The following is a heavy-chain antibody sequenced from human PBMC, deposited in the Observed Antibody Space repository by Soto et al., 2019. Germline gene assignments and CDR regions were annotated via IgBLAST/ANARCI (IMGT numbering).Heavy chain of an antibody. V-gene: IGHV4-30-4*01. CDR2: IHDSGNT. Sequence: SETLSLTCTVFGGSVSIGDYLWSWIRQRPGKGLEWIGYIHDSGNTYYNPSLKSRVTISLDTSKNQFSLKVTSMTAADTAVYFCARARRGDSGDYASLFDRWGQGNLVTVSS. CDR3: ARARRGDSGDYASLFDR. J-gene: IGHJ5*02. D-gene: IGHD4-17*01. CDR1: GGSVSIGDYL.